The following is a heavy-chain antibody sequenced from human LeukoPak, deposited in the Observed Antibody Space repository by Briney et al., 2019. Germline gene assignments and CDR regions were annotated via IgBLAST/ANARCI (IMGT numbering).Heavy chain of an antibody. CDR1: GGSISSYY. D-gene: IGHD6-13*01. CDR3: ARHSSSWYWFDP. J-gene: IGHJ5*02. Sequence: SETLSLTCTVSGGSISSYYWSWIRQPPGKGLEWIGYIYTSGSTNYNPSLKSRVTISVDTSKNQFSLKLSSVTAADTAVYYCARHSSSWYWFDPWGQGTLVTVSS. V-gene: IGHV4-4*09. CDR2: IYTSGST.